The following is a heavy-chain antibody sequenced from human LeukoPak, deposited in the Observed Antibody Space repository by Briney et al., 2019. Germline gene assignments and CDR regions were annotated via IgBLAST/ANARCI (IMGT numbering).Heavy chain of an antibody. CDR2: INSDGSST. Sequence: GGSLRLSCAASGFTFSNYWMHWVRQAPGKGLVWVSRINSDGSSTTSADSVKGRFTISRDNAKNALYLQMNSLRAEDTAVYYCAKGGATVIDYWGQGTLVTVSS. V-gene: IGHV3-74*01. D-gene: IGHD4-17*01. J-gene: IGHJ4*02. CDR3: AKGGATVIDY. CDR1: GFTFSNYW.